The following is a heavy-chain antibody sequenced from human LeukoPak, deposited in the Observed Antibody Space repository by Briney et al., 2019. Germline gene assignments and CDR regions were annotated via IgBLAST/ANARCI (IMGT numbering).Heavy chain of an antibody. CDR1: GGSITSNTYY. D-gene: IGHD6-13*01. Sequence: SETLTLTCSVSGGSITSNTYYWGRMRQPPGMGPEWIGSMYHTGSTYYKPSLKSRLTISADTSKNQFSLKLSSVTAADTAVYYCAMGAGSWYDYWGRGTLVTVSS. V-gene: IGHV4-39*01. CDR2: MYHTGST. J-gene: IGHJ4*02. CDR3: AMGAGSWYDY.